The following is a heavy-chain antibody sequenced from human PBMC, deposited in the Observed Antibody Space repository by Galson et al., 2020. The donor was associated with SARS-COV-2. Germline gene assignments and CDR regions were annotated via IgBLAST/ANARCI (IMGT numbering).Heavy chain of an antibody. CDR3: AREGGDYYYGMDV. V-gene: IGHV3-48*03. J-gene: IGHJ6*02. Sequence: GSLRLSCAASGFTFSSYEMNWVRQASGKGLEWVSYISSSGSTIYYADSVKGRFTISRDNAKNSLYLQMNSLRAEDTAVYYCAREGGDYYYGMDVWGQGTTVTVSS. D-gene: IGHD3-16*01. CDR2: ISSSGSTI. CDR1: GFTFSSYE.